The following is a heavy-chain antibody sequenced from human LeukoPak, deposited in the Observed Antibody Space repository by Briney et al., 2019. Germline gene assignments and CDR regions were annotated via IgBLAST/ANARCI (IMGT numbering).Heavy chain of an antibody. CDR3: ALGPHYDFWGGPKPPFYYYMDV. D-gene: IGHD3-3*01. Sequence: SVKVSCKASGGTFSSYAISWVRQAPGQGLEWMGGIIPIFGTANYAQKFQGRVTITTDESTSTAYMELSSLRSEDTAVYYCALGPHYDFWGGPKPPFYYYMDVGGKGTTVTVSS. J-gene: IGHJ6*03. V-gene: IGHV1-69*05. CDR2: IIPIFGTA. CDR1: GGTFSSYA.